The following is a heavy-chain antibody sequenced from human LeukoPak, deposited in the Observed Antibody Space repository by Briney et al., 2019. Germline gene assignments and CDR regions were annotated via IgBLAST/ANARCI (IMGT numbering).Heavy chain of an antibody. CDR3: ARAVVVTAPTYYFDY. V-gene: IGHV3-53*01. CDR1: GFTVSSNY. J-gene: IGHJ4*02. D-gene: IGHD2-21*02. CDR2: IYSGGST. Sequence: GGSLRLSCAASGFTVSSNYMSWVRQAPGKGLEWVSVIYSGGSTYYADSVKGRFTISRDNSKNTLYLQMNSLRAEDTAVYYCARAVVVTAPTYYFDYWGQGTLVTVSS.